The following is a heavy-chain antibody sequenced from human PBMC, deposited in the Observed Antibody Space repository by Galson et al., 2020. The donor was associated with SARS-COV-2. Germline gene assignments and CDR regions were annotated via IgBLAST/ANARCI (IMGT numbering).Heavy chain of an antibody. Sequence: TGGSLTLSCAASGFTVSTNYMSWVRQAPGKGLEWVSSPYAGGSTYYVDSVKGRFTISRDNSKNTLYLQMNSLRAEDTAVYYCARRGGYTSTWYHFDYWGQGTLVTFSS. CDR3: ARRGGYTSTWYHFDY. CDR2: PYAGGST. J-gene: IGHJ4*02. V-gene: IGHV3-66*04. CDR1: GFTVSTNY. D-gene: IGHD6-13*01.